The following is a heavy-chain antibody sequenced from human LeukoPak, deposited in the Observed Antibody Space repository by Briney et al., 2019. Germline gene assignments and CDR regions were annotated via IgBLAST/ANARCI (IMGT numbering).Heavy chain of an antibody. CDR2: IINSGATT. V-gene: IGHV3-23*01. Sequence: GGSLRLXCAASGFTFSSYAMTWVRQAPGKGLESVSTIINSGATTYYADSVKGRFTISRDNSKNTLDLQMNSLRAEDTAAYYCAKDIHGDYGGLDYWGQGTLVTVSS. J-gene: IGHJ4*02. D-gene: IGHD4-17*01. CDR1: GFTFSSYA. CDR3: AKDIHGDYGGLDY.